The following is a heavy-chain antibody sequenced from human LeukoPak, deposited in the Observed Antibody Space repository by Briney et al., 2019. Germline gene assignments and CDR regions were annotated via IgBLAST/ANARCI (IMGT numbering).Heavy chain of an antibody. D-gene: IGHD6-13*01. J-gene: IGHJ6*02. CDR3: ARLRAAATSGMDV. V-gene: IGHV1-18*01. CDR1: GYTFTSYG. Sequence: ASVKVSCKASGYTFTSYGISWVRQAPGQGLEWMGWISAYNGNTNYVQKLQGRVTMTTDTSTNTAYMELRSLRSDDTAVYYCARLRAAATSGMDVWGQGTTVTVSS. CDR2: ISAYNGNT.